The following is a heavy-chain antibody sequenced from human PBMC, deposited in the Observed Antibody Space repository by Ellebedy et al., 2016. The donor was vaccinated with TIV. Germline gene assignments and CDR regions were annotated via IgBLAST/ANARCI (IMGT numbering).Heavy chain of an antibody. CDR1: GGSFSGYY. Sequence: SETLSLXXVVYGGSFSGYYWSWIRQPPGKGLEWIGEINHSGSTNYNPSLKSRVTISVDTSKNQFSLKLSSVTAADTAVYYCARGVVQDNGAGYYYYGMDVWGQGTTVTVSS. D-gene: IGHD2-15*01. CDR2: INHSGST. J-gene: IGHJ6*02. CDR3: ARGVVQDNGAGYYYYGMDV. V-gene: IGHV4-34*01.